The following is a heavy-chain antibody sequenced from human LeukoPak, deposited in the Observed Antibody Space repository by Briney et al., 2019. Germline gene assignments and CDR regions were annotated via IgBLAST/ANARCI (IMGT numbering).Heavy chain of an antibody. CDR1: GGSISSGGYY. V-gene: IGHV4-31*03. J-gene: IGHJ4*02. CDR3: ARDRRDGYNQLFDY. D-gene: IGHD5-24*01. CDR2: IYYSGST. Sequence: SETLSLTCTVSGGSISSGGYYWSWIRQHPGKGLEWIGYIYYSGSTYYNPSLKNRVTISIDTSKSQFSLKLSSVTAADTAVYYCARDRRDGYNQLFDYWGQGTLVTVSS.